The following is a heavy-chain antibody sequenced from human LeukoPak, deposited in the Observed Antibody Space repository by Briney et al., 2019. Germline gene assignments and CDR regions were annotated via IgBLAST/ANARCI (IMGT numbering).Heavy chain of an antibody. CDR3: ARAAGGVAIDY. CDR1: GGSINSDYYY. Sequence: ASETLSLTCTVSGGSINSDYYYWSWIRQPPGKGLEWIGYIYHSGSTYYNPSLKSRVTISVDGSKNQFSLNLSSVTAADTAMYYCARAAGGVAIDYWGQGTLVTVSS. J-gene: IGHJ4*02. D-gene: IGHD5-12*01. CDR2: IYHSGST. V-gene: IGHV4-30-2*01.